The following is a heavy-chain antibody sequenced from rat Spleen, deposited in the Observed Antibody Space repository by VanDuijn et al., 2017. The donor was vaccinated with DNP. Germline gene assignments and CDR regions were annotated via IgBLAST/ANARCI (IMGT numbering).Heavy chain of an antibody. CDR2: INSAGST. D-gene: IGHD1-11*01. V-gene: IGHV3-3*01. CDR1: GYSITSSYR. CDR3: ARNYGGFRPWDY. Sequence: EVQLQESGPGLVKPSQSLSLTCSVTGYSITSSYRWNWIRKFPGNKLEWMGYINSAGSTNYNPSLKSRISITRDTSKNQFFLQVNSVTTEDTATYHCARNYGGFRPWDYWGQGVMVTVSS. J-gene: IGHJ2*01.